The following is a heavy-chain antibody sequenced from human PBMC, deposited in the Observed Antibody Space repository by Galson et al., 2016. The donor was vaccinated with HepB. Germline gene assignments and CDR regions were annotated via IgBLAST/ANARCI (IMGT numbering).Heavy chain of an antibody. J-gene: IGHJ6*04. CDR3: ARAGPYSNDSNGMEV. V-gene: IGHV3-48*02. Sequence: SLRLSCAASGFSLSRYSMNWVRQAPGKGLEWVSFISSSFSHIYYADSVQGRFTISRDNAKNSLYLQMNSMRHEDTAVYYCARAGPYSNDSNGMEVRGNGTTVTSAS. CDR2: ISSSFSHI. D-gene: IGHD3-22*01. CDR1: GFSLSRYS.